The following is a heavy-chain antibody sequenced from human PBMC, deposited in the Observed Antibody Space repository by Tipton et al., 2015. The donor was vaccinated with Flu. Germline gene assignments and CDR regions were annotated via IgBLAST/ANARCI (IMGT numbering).Heavy chain of an antibody. CDR2: INHTGST. J-gene: IGHJ4*02. CDR1: GGSFSGYY. V-gene: IGHV4-34*01. Sequence: TLSLTCAVYGGSFSGYYWTWIRQPPGKGLEWIGEINHTGSTNYNPSLKSRLTISVDTSKNQFSLRLSSVTAADTAVYYCARHTGDSVRGVIDYWGQGTLVTVSS. CDR3: ARHTGDSVRGVIDY. D-gene: IGHD3-10*02.